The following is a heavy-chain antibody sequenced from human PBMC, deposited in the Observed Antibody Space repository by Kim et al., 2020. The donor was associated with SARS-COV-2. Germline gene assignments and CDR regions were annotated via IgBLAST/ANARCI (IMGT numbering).Heavy chain of an antibody. V-gene: IGHV4-61*01. CDR2: IYYSGST. CDR1: GGSVSSDNYY. CDR3: ARDNYYGSGMGYGMDV. Sequence: SETLSLTCTVSGGSVSSDNYYWSWIRQPPGKGLEWIGYIYYSGSTNYNPSLKSRVTISVDTSKNQFSLKLSSVTAADTAVYYCARDNYYGSGMGYGMDVWGQGTTVTVSS. J-gene: IGHJ6*02. D-gene: IGHD3-10*01.